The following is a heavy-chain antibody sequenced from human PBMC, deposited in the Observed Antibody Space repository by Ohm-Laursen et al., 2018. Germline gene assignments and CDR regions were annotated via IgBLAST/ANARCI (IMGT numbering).Heavy chain of an antibody. CDR3: ARGSRYSGYDYPDY. CDR2: IIPILGIA. CDR1: GGTFSSYA. V-gene: IGHV1-69*04. D-gene: IGHD5-12*01. J-gene: IGHJ4*02. Sequence: SSVKVSCNASGGTFSSYAISWVRQAPGQGLEWMGRIIPILGIANYAQKFQGRVTITADKSTSTAYMELSSLRSEDTAVYYCARGSRYSGYDYPDYWGQGTLVTVSS.